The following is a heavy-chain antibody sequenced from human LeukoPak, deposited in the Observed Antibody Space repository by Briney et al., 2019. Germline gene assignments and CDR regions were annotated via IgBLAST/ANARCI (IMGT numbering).Heavy chain of an antibody. CDR3: ASPYCSSTTCYPRTFHH. V-gene: IGHV3-7*01. CDR1: GFTFSSNW. J-gene: IGHJ1*01. Sequence: GGSLRLSCAASGFTFSSNWTSWVRQAPGKGLEWVANIKQDGSEKYYVDSVKGRFTISRDNAKNSLYLQMNSLRAEDTAVYYCASPYCSSTTCYPRTFHHWGQGTLVTVSS. CDR2: IKQDGSEK. D-gene: IGHD2-2*01.